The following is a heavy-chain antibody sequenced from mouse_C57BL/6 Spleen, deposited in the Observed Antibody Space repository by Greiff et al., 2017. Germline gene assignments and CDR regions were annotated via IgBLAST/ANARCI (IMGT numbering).Heavy chain of an antibody. Sequence: QVQLQQSGAELVKPGASVKISCKASGYAFSSYWMNWVKQRPGKGLEWIGQVYPGDGDTNYNGKFKGKATLTADKSSSTAYMQLSSLTSEDSAVYFCARSGSGFVWFAGWGQGTLVTVSA. J-gene: IGHJ3*01. D-gene: IGHD1-1*01. CDR2: VYPGDGDT. V-gene: IGHV1-80*01. CDR3: ARSGSGFVWFAG. CDR1: GYAFSSYW.